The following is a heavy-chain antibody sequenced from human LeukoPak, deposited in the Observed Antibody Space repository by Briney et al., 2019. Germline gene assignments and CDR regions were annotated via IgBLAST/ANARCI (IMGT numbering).Heavy chain of an antibody. V-gene: IGHV3-53*01. CDR2: IYSDNT. CDR1: GFIVSHNS. D-gene: IGHD4/OR15-4a*01. Sequence: QSGGSLRLSCAASGFIVSHNSMSWVRQAPGKGLEWVSFIYSDNTHYSDSVKGRFTISRDNSKNTLYLQMNSLRAEDTAVYYCARRAGAYSHPYDYWGQGTLVTVSS. J-gene: IGHJ4*02. CDR3: ARRAGAYSHPYDY.